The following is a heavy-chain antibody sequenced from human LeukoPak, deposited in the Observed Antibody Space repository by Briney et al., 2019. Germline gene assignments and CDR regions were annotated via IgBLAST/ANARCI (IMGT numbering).Heavy chain of an antibody. CDR3: ARARYYGSGSYDWFDP. CDR2: IYTSGST. D-gene: IGHD3-10*01. Sequence: SETLSLTCTVSGGSISSRSYYWGWIRQPAGKGLEWIGRIYTSGSTNYNPSLKSRVTISVDTSKNQFSLKLSSVTAADTAVYYCARARYYGSGSYDWFDPWGQGTLVTVSS. V-gene: IGHV4-61*02. J-gene: IGHJ5*02. CDR1: GGSISSRSYY.